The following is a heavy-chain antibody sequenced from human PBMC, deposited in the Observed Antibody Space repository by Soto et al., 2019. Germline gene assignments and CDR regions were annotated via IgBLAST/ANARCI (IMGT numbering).Heavy chain of an antibody. CDR3: ARDSRLGELSSPYYGMDV. D-gene: IGHD3-16*02. J-gene: IGHJ6*02. CDR2: ISSSGSTI. V-gene: IGHV3-48*03. Sequence: SLRLSCAASGFTFSSYEMNWVRQAPGKGLEWVSYISSSGSTIYYADSVKGRFTISRDNAKNSLYLQMNSLRAEDTAVYYCARDSRLGELSSPYYGMDVWGQGTTVTVYS. CDR1: GFTFSSYE.